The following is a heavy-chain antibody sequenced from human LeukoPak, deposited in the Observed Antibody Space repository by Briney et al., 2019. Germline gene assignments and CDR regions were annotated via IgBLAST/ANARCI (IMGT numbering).Heavy chain of an antibody. CDR2: INHSGST. CDR3: ASRYDPSYYDSSGYYF. J-gene: IGHJ4*02. Sequence: SETLCLTCAVYGGSFSGYYWSWIRQPPGKGLEWIGEINHSGSTNYNPSLKSRVTISVDTSKNQFSLKLSSVTAADTAVYYCASRYDPSYYDSSGYYFLGQGTLVTVSS. D-gene: IGHD3-22*01. V-gene: IGHV4-34*01. CDR1: GGSFSGYY.